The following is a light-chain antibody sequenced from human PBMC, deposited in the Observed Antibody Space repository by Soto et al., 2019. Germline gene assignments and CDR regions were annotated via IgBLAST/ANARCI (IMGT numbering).Light chain of an antibody. Sequence: EIVLTQSPGTLSLSPGERATLSCRASQSVSTSYLAWYQQKPGQAPRLLIYGASSRATDIPDRFSGSGSGADFTLTISRLEPEDFAVYYCQQYGNVPLTFGGGTKVEIK. CDR1: QSVSTSY. V-gene: IGKV3-20*01. J-gene: IGKJ4*01. CDR3: QQYGNVPLT. CDR2: GAS.